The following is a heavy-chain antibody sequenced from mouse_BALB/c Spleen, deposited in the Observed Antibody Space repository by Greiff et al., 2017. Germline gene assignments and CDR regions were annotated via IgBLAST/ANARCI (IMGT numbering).Heavy chain of an antibody. V-gene: IGHV5-9-4*01. CDR3: ARSDYYYGSSYAMDY. CDR1: GFTFSSYA. J-gene: IGHJ4*01. Sequence: EVQRVESGGGLVKPGGSLKLSCAASGFTFSSYAMSWVRQSPEKRLEWVAEISSGGSYTYYPDTVTGRFTISRDNAKNTLYLEMSSLRSEDTAMYYCARSDYYYGSSYAMDYWGQGTSVTVSS. CDR2: ISSGGSYT. D-gene: IGHD1-1*01.